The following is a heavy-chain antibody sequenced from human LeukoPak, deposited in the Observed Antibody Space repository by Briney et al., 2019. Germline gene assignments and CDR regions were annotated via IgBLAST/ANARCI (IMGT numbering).Heavy chain of an antibody. CDR1: GYTFTSYY. V-gene: IGHV1-46*01. J-gene: IGHJ4*02. CDR3: ARDGHYYDGSGYPTYYFDY. Sequence: ASVKVSCKASGYTFTSYYMHWVRQAPGQGLEWMGIINPSGGSTSYAQKFQGRVTMTRDTSTSTVYMELSSLRSEDTAAYYCARDGHYYDGSGYPTYYFDYWGQGTLVTVSS. D-gene: IGHD3-22*01. CDR2: INPSGGST.